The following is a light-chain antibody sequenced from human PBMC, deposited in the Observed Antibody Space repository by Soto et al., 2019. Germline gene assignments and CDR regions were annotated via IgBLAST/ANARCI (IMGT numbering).Light chain of an antibody. CDR3: QQYGFS. J-gene: IGKJ3*01. CDR2: DAS. V-gene: IGKV1-5*01. CDR1: QSVSYW. Sequence: DIQMTQSPSTLSASVGDRVTITCRASQSVSYWLAWYQQKPGMAPKLLIHDASSLESGVPSRFRGSGSGKEFTLTISSLQPDHFATYYCQQYGFSFGPGTKVDI.